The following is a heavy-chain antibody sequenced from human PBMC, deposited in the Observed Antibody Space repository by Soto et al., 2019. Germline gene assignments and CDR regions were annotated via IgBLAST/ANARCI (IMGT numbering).Heavy chain of an antibody. CDR1: GDSVSSNSAA. CDR3: ARAGVTTSSYYYYYYMDV. CDR2: TYYRSKWYN. Sequence: LSLTCAISGDSVSSNSAAWNWIRQSPSRGLEWLGRTYYRSKWYNDYAVSVKSRITINPDTSKNQFSLQLNSVTPEDTAVYYCARAGVTTSSYYYYYYMDVWGKGTTVTVSS. D-gene: IGHD4-4*01. J-gene: IGHJ6*03. V-gene: IGHV6-1*01.